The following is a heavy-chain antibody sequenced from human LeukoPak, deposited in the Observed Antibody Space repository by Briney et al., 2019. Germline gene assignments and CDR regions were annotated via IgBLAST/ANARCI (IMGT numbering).Heavy chain of an antibody. CDR3: ASFGYGDYRYYFDY. CDR2: MNPNSCNT. Sequence: ASVKVSCKASGYTFTSYDINWVRQAPGQGLEWMGWMNPNSCNTGYAHKFHGRVTMTRNTSISTAYMELSSLRSEDTAVYYCASFGYGDYRYYFDYWGQGTLVTVSS. D-gene: IGHD4-17*01. CDR1: GYTFTSYD. J-gene: IGHJ4*01. V-gene: IGHV1-8*01.